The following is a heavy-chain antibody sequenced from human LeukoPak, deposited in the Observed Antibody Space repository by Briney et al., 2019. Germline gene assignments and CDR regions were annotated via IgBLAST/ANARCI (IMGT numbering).Heavy chain of an antibody. D-gene: IGHD1-26*01. J-gene: IGHJ3*02. Sequence: PGGSLRLSCAASGFTVSSNYMSWVRQAPGKGLEWVSVIYSGGSTYYADSVKGRFTISRDNSKNTLYLQMNSLRAEDTAVYYCARDGELGVVDAFDIWGQGTMVTVSS. CDR3: ARDGELGVVDAFDI. V-gene: IGHV3-53*01. CDR1: GFTVSSNY. CDR2: IYSGGST.